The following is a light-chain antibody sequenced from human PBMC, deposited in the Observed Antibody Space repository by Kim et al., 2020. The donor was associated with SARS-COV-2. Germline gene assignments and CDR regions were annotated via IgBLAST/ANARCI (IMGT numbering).Light chain of an antibody. Sequence: DIQMTQSPSTLSASVGDRVTITCRASQGIRSALAWYQHKPGKAPKLLIYDASSLESGVPSKFSGSGSGTEFTLTISSLQPDDFATYYCQQYSSYSLFTFGPGTKVDIK. CDR1: QGIRSA. CDR3: QQYSSYSLFT. J-gene: IGKJ3*01. V-gene: IGKV1-5*01. CDR2: DAS.